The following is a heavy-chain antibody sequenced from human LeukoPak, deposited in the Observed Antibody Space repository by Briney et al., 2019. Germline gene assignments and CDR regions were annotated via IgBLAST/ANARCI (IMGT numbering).Heavy chain of an antibody. V-gene: IGHV3-53*01. D-gene: IGHD6-13*01. Sequence: GGSLRLSCAASGFTVSSNFLSWVRQPPGKGLDWVAVLYTAGSTSYADSVKGRFTISRDNSNNTLYLQMNSLRADDTAVYYCATVLYSSTWTWGQGTLVTVSS. CDR1: GFTVSSNF. J-gene: IGHJ4*02. CDR3: ATVLYSSTWT. CDR2: LYTAGST.